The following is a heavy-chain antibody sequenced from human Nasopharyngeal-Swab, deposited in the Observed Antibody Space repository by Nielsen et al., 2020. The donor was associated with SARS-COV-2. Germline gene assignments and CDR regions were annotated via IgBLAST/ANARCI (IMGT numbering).Heavy chain of an antibody. CDR3: ATGPAVADQYYYYYGMDV. Sequence: ASVKVSCKASGYTFTSYEINWVRQATGQGLEWMGWMNPNSGNTGYAQKFQGRVTMTRNTSISTAYMELSSLRSEDTAVYYCATGPAVADQYYYYYGMDVWGQGTTVTVSS. CDR2: MNPNSGNT. CDR1: GYTFTSYE. D-gene: IGHD6-19*01. J-gene: IGHJ6*02. V-gene: IGHV1-8*01.